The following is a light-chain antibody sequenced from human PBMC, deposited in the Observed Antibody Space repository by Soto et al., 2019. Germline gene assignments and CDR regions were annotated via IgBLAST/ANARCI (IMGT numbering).Light chain of an antibody. J-gene: IGLJ1*01. CDR2: EGS. CDR3: CSYAGSSTYV. CDR1: SSDVGSYNL. Sequence: SALTQPASVYGSPGRSVTISCTGTSSDVGSYNLVSWYQQHPGKAPKLMIYEGSKRPSGVSNRFSGSKSGNTASLTISGLQAEDEADYYCCSYAGSSTYVFGTGTKVTVL. V-gene: IGLV2-23*01.